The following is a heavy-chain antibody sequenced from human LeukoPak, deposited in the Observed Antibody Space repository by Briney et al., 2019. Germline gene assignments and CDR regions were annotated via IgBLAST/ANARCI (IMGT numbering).Heavy chain of an antibody. V-gene: IGHV3-48*01. CDR3: ARDLGWYFNY. CDR2: ISTSSSVI. Sequence: GGSLRLSCAASGFTFSNAWMNWVRQAPGKGLEWVSYISTSSSVIYYADSVKGRFTISRDNAKNSLYLQMNSLRAEDTAVYYCARDLGWYFNYWGQGTLVTVSS. CDR1: GFTFSNAW. J-gene: IGHJ4*02. D-gene: IGHD3-10*01.